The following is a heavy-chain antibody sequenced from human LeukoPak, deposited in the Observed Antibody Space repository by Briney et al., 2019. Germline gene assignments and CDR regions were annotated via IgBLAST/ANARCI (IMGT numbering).Heavy chain of an antibody. CDR1: GFTFSNAC. CDR2: IKSKTDGGTT. Sequence: GGSLRLSCAASGFTFSNACMSWVRQAPGKGLEWVGGIKSKTDGGTTDYAAPVKGRFTISRDDSKNTLYLQMDSLKTEDTAVYYCTTGKSSTSPRFDYWGQGTLVTVSS. J-gene: IGHJ4*02. V-gene: IGHV3-15*01. D-gene: IGHD2-2*01. CDR3: TTGKSSTSPRFDY.